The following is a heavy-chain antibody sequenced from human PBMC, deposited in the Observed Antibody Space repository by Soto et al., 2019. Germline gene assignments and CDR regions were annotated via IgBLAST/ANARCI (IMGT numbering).Heavy chain of an antibody. V-gene: IGHV3-7*01. Sequence: GGSLRLSCAASGFTFSSYWMSWVRQAPGKGLEWVANIKQDGSEKYYVDSVKGRFTISRDNAKNSLYLQMNSLRAEDTAVYYCASYLYDFWSPQLHYYYYMDVWGKGTTVTVSS. CDR1: GFTFSSYW. D-gene: IGHD3-3*01. CDR2: IKQDGSEK. CDR3: ASYLYDFWSPQLHYYYYMDV. J-gene: IGHJ6*03.